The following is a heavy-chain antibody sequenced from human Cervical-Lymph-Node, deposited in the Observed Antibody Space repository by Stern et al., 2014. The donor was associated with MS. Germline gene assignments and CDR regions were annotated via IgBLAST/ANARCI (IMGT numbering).Heavy chain of an antibody. J-gene: IGHJ4*02. CDR2: IVPIFGKA. D-gene: IGHD4-23*01. CDR1: GDTFTRNG. Sequence: VQLVDSGAEAKKPGSSVKVSCNISGDTFTRNGISWVRQAPGPGLEWMGAIVPIFGKANYAQKLQGRLTITADESTKTAYMELSSLRSEDTAVYYCAQEHHGGNFHSWGQGTLVIVSS. CDR3: AQEHHGGNFHS. V-gene: IGHV1-69*01.